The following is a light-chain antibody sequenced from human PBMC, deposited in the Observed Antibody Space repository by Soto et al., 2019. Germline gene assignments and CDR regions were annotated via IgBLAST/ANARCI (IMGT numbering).Light chain of an antibody. CDR1: SSDVETFNL. Sequence: QSALTQPASVSGSPGQSITISCTGTSSDVETFNLLSWYQQHPGKAPKLMIYEGSKRPSGVSNRFSGSKSGNTASLTISGLQAEDEADYYCFSYVGRSLSFGGGTKVTVL. J-gene: IGLJ2*01. V-gene: IGLV2-23*01. CDR2: EGS. CDR3: FSYVGRSLS.